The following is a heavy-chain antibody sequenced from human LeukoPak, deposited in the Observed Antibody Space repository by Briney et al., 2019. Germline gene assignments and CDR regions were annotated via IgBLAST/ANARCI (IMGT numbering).Heavy chain of an antibody. CDR1: GFSFSEDY. CDR2: ITSSSSYT. Sequence: PGGALRLSCAASGFSFSEDYMRWIRQAPGKGLEWGSYITSSSSYTNYADSVKGRFTISRDNAKNSLYLQMNSLSAEDTAVYYCARGHHYDMDVWGQGPTVTVSS. CDR3: ARGHHYDMDV. V-gene: IGHV3-11*05. J-gene: IGHJ6*02.